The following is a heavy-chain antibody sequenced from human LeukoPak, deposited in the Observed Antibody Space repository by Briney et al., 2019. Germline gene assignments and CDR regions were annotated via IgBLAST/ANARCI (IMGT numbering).Heavy chain of an antibody. J-gene: IGHJ4*02. CDR2: INDDGTYT. CDR1: GFTSSSYW. Sequence: GGSLRLSCALSGFTSSSYWMHWVRQVPGKGLVWASRINDDGTYTVYADSVKGRFTISRDNAKNTLYLQMNSLRGEDTAVYYCGREIQAPGKTLEYWGQGTLVTVSS. CDR3: GREIQAPGKTLEY. V-gene: IGHV3-74*01.